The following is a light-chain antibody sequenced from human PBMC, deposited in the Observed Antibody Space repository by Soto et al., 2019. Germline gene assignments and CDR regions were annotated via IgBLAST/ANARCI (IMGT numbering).Light chain of an antibody. CDR3: QQRSNWHPL. J-gene: IGKJ5*01. Sequence: EIVLTQSPATLSLSPGERATLSCRASQGVSSYLAWYQQKPGQAPRLLIYDASNRATGIPARFSGSGPGTDVPLTISSLEPEDFAVYYCQQRSNWHPLFGQGTRLEIK. V-gene: IGKV3D-11*01. CDR1: QGVSSY. CDR2: DAS.